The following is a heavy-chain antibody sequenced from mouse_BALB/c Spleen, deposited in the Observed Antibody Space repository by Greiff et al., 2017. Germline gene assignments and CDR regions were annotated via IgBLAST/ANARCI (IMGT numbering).Heavy chain of an antibody. CDR3: ARLELYGNYGGVWFAY. D-gene: IGHD2-1*01. Sequence: EVQRVESGAELVKPGASVKLSCTASGFNIKDTYMHWVKQRPEQGLEWIGRIDPANGNTKYDPKFQGKATITADTSSNTAYLQLSSLTSEDTAVYYCARLELYGNYGGVWFAYWGQGTLVTVSA. CDR2: IDPANGNT. V-gene: IGHV14-3*02. J-gene: IGHJ3*01. CDR1: GFNIKDTY.